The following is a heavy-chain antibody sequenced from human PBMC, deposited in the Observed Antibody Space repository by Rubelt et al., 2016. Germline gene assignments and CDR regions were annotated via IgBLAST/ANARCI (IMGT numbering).Heavy chain of an antibody. J-gene: IGHJ4*02. V-gene: IGHV3-53*01. CDR3: TTGSIAVAGIVVPEWNPDDY. CDR2: IYTTGST. Sequence: EVQLVESGGGLVKPGGSLRLSCAASGFNVSSNFMTWVRQAPGKGLEWVSVIYTTGSTYYGDSGKGGSTTSRDGSKNTLYLQMNSLRGEDTAVYYCTTGSIAVAGIVVPEWNPDDYWGQGTLVTVSS. D-gene: IGHD6-19*01. CDR1: GFNVSSNF.